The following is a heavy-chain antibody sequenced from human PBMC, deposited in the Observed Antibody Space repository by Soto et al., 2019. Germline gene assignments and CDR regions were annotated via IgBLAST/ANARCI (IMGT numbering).Heavy chain of an antibody. J-gene: IGHJ3*02. CDR2: ISYDGSNK. CDR1: GFTFSSYA. D-gene: IGHD2-15*01. CDR3: AREYGIGGAAFDI. Sequence: QVQLVESGGGVVQHGRSLRLSCAASGFTFSSYAMHWVRQAPGKGLEWVAVISYDGSNKYYADSVKGRFTISRDNSKNTLYMQMNSLRAEDTAVYYCAREYGIGGAAFDIWGQGTMVTVSS. V-gene: IGHV3-30-3*01.